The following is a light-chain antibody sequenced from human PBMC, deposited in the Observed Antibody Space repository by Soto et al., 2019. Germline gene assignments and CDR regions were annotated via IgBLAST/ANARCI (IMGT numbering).Light chain of an antibody. CDR2: RAS. CDR1: QSVSSY. CDR3: QQYNTWPPRYT. J-gene: IGKJ2*01. V-gene: IGKV3-15*01. Sequence: EIVMTQSPATLPVSPGGRATLSCRASQSVSSYLAWYQQRPGQPPRLLIYRASTRATGIPARFSGSGSGTEFSLTISSLQSEDFAVYYCQQYNTWPPRYTFGQGTKLEI.